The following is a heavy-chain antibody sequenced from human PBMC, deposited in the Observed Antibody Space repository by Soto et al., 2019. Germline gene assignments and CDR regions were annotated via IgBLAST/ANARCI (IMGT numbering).Heavy chain of an antibody. CDR1: GYTFTSND. Sequence: QVQLVQSGAEVKKPGASVKVSCKASGYTFTSNDINWVRQAPGQGPEWMGWMNPDNGKTGFAQKFQGRITMTRNTSISTAYMELSSLRSDDTAVYFCARPPCSSTRCGPYFFDSWGQGSLVTVSS. V-gene: IGHV1-8*01. D-gene: IGHD2-2*01. CDR3: ARPPCSSTRCGPYFFDS. CDR2: MNPDNGKT. J-gene: IGHJ4*02.